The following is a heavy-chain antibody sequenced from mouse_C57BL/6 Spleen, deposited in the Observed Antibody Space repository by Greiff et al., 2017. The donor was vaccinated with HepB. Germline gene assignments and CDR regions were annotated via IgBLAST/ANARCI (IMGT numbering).Heavy chain of an antibody. CDR1: GYTFTEYT. D-gene: IGHD1-1*01. J-gene: IGHJ3*01. Sequence: QVQLQQSGAELVKPGASVKLSCKASGYTFTEYTIHWVKQRSGQGLEWIGWVYPGSGSIKYNEKFKDKATLTADKSSSTVYMELRRLTSEDSAVYFCARHENNYGSRRAWFAYWGQGTLVTVSA. V-gene: IGHV1-62-2*01. CDR2: VYPGSGSI. CDR3: ARHENNYGSRRAWFAY.